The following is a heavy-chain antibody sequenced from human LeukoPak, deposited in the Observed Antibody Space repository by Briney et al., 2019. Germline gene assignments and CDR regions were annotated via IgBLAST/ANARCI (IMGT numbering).Heavy chain of an antibody. CDR3: AKRGGFDSSGYYQPPEDY. D-gene: IGHD3-22*01. J-gene: IGHJ4*02. CDR1: GFTFSNFA. Sequence: QSGGSLRLSCVASGFTFSNFAISWVRQAPGKGLEWVSAISGSGLSTYYADSVKGRFTISRDNSKNTVYLRMNGLSAEDAAVYYCAKRGGFDSSGYYQPPEDYWGQGTLVTVSS. V-gene: IGHV3-23*01. CDR2: ISGSGLST.